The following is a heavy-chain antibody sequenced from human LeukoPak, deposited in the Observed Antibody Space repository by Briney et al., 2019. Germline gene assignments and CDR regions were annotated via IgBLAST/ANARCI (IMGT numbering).Heavy chain of an antibody. J-gene: IGHJ4*02. CDR1: GFTFSSYA. D-gene: IGHD4-23*01. Sequence: GGSLRLSCAASGFTFSSYAMSWVRQAPGKGLEWVSAVSGSGSTTYYARSVKGRFTVSRDNSKNTLYLQMNSLRVDDTAVYYCAKSLDYGGNRARLDFWGQGTLVTVSS. CDR2: VSGSGSTT. V-gene: IGHV3-23*01. CDR3: AKSLDYGGNRARLDF.